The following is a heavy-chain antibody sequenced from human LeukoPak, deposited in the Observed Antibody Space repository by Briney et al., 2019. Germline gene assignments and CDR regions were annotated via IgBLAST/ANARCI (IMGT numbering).Heavy chain of an antibody. Sequence: AGSLRLSCAASGFTLSSYAMSWIRQAPPEGLEWVSASSGSGGSTYYADSLKSRFTISRANSKNTLSLQIHSLGTAAKTVIYCAKEDMRWLVPFDYWGGGRLVSVCS. CDR2: SSGSGGST. V-gene: IGHV3-23*01. J-gene: IGHJ4*02. D-gene: IGHD6-19*01. CDR1: GFTLSSYA. CDR3: AKEDMRWLVPFDY.